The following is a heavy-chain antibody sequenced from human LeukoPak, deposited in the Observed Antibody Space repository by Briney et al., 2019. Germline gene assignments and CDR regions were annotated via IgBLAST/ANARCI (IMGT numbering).Heavy chain of an antibody. CDR1: GFTFSSYS. J-gene: IGHJ4*02. Sequence: PGGSLRLSCAASGFTFSSYSMNWVRQAPGKGLEWVSSISSSSSYIYYADSVKGRFTISRDNAKNSLYLQMNSLRAEDTAVYYCARGHLRQWLAPRSYFDYWGQGTLVTVSS. CDR2: ISSSSSYI. D-gene: IGHD6-19*01. CDR3: ARGHLRQWLAPRSYFDY. V-gene: IGHV3-21*01.